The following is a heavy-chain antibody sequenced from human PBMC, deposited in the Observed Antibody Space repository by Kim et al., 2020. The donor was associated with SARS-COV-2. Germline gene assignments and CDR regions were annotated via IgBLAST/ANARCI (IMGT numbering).Heavy chain of an antibody. Sequence: SQTLSLTCVISGDRVSSKSAAWNWNRQAPSRGLEWLGRTYYRSKWYNDYAGSVKSRITINADTSKNQLSLQLNSGSHEDTAIYYCARDTPGQKGYDIWGHGTMVTVSS. V-gene: IGHV6-1*01. CDR1: GDRVSSKSAA. CDR2: TYYRSKWYN. D-gene: IGHD3-22*01. J-gene: IGHJ3*02. CDR3: ARDTPGQKGYDI.